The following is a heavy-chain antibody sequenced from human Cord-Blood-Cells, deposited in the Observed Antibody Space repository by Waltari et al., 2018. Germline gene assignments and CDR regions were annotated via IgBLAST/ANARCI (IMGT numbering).Heavy chain of an antibody. Sequence: QLQLQESGQGLVKPSETLSLTCTVSGGSISSSSYYWGWIRQPPGKGLEWIGSIYYSGSTYYNPSLKSRVTISVDTSKNQFSLKLSSVTAADTAVYYCARRADDAFDIWGQGTMVTVSS. CDR2: IYYSGST. J-gene: IGHJ3*02. V-gene: IGHV4-39*01. CDR1: GGSISSSSYY. D-gene: IGHD1-26*01. CDR3: ARRADDAFDI.